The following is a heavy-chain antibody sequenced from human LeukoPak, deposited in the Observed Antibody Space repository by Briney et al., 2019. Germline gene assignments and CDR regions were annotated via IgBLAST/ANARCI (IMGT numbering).Heavy chain of an antibody. V-gene: IGHV3-23*01. CDR3: ATVRYEFWNGSPTNYFDS. CDR1: GFIFDSLA. J-gene: IGHJ4*02. Sequence: GGSLRLSCAGSGFIFDSLALTWVRQAPGKGLEWVATISGSGGTTNYAASVKGRFIISRDNSKNTLYVQMNSLRVGDTARYYCATVRYEFWNGSPTNYFDSWGQGTLVTVSS. D-gene: IGHD3-3*01. CDR2: ISGSGGTT.